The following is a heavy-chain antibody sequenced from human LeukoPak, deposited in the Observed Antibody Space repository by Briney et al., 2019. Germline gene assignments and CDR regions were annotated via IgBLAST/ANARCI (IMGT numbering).Heavy chain of an antibody. V-gene: IGHV4-59*12. Sequence: SETLSLTCTVSGGSISSNYWSWIRQPPGKGLEWIGYIYYSGSTNCNPSLKSRVTISVDKSKNQFSVMLTPATAADTAVYYCARNAYYSADYWGQGTLDTVSS. D-gene: IGHD2/OR15-2a*01. CDR2: IYYSGST. CDR1: GGSISSNY. J-gene: IGHJ4*02. CDR3: ARNAYYSADY.